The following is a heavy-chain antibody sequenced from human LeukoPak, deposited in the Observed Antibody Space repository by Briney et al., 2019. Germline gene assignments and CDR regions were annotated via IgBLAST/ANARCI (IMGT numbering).Heavy chain of an antibody. V-gene: IGHV4-59*01. J-gene: IGHJ1*01. Sequence: SETLSLTCTVSGGSISNYYWSWIRQPPGKGLEWVGYIYYSGSTNYNPSLKSRVTISVDTSKNQFSLKLSSVTAADTAVYYCARDEVRFPRVFQHWGQGTLVTVSP. D-gene: IGHD3-10*01. CDR3: ARDEVRFPRVFQH. CDR1: GGSISNYY. CDR2: IYYSGST.